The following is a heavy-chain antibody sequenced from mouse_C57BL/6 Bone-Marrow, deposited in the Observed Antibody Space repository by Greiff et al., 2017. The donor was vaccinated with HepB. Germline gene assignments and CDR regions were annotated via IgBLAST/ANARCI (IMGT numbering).Heavy chain of an antibody. CDR1: GFTFSSYA. Sequence: EVQGVESGGGLVKPGGSLKLSCAASGFTFSSYAMSWVRQTPEKRLEWVATISDGGSYTYYPDNVKGRFTISRDNAKNNLYLQMSHLKSEDTAMYYCARGYYGSNYFDYWGQGTTLTVSS. CDR3: ARGYYGSNYFDY. CDR2: ISDGGSYT. V-gene: IGHV5-4*01. D-gene: IGHD1-1*01. J-gene: IGHJ2*01.